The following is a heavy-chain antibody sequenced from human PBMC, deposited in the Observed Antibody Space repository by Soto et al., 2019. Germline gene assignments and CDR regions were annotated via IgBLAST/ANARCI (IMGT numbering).Heavy chain of an antibody. Sequence: SETLSLTCTVSGGSVSSGSYYWSWIRQPPGKGLEWTGYIYYSGSTNYNPSLKSRVTISVDTSKNQFSLKLSSVTAADTAVYYCARMRSGSYYNQRVAFDIWGQGTMVTVSS. CDR3: ARMRSGSYYNQRVAFDI. CDR2: IYYSGST. D-gene: IGHD3-10*01. CDR1: GGSVSSGSYY. V-gene: IGHV4-61*01. J-gene: IGHJ3*02.